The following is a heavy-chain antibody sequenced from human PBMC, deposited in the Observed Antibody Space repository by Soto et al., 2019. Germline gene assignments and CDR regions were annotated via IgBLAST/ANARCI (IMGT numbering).Heavy chain of an antibody. CDR1: GFPLEKYV. Sequence: PGGSLRRSLAVSGFPLEKYVMNWGREAPGKGLGWVASISFMGVYVYYVDSLKGRFTISRDNARNSLYLRMTRLGADDTALHFLARATYNWNYEYWGQGTQVTVSS. V-gene: IGHV3-21*01. CDR3: ARATYNWNYEY. J-gene: IGHJ4*02. D-gene: IGHD1-7*01. CDR2: ISFMGVYV.